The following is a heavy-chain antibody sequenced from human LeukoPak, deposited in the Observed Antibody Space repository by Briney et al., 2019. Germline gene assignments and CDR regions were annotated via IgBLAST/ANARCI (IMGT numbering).Heavy chain of an antibody. V-gene: IGHV3-7*01. CDR3: ARVDDYGSGSFYGSLDY. CDR2: IRQDGSDK. Sequence: GGSLRLSCAASGFTFSSYWMGWVRQAPGKGLEWVANIRQDGSDKYSVDSVKGRFTISRDNAKNSLYLQMNSLRAEDTAVYYCARVDDYGSGSFYGSLDYWGQGIVVTVSS. D-gene: IGHD3-10*01. J-gene: IGHJ4*02. CDR1: GFTFSSYW.